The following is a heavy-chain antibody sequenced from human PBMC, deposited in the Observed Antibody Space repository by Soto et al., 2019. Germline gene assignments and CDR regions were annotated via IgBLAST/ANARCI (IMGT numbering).Heavy chain of an antibody. Sequence: GASVKVSCKASGGTISSCAMSWVRQAPGQRIERMGGIIPIFGTANYAQKLQGRVTITADESTSTAYMELSSLRSEDTAVYYCARTQVAAAGSYYYYGMDVWGQGTTVTVSS. CDR1: GGTISSCA. CDR3: ARTQVAAAGSYYYYGMDV. D-gene: IGHD6-13*01. V-gene: IGHV1-69*01. J-gene: IGHJ6*02. CDR2: IIPIFGTA.